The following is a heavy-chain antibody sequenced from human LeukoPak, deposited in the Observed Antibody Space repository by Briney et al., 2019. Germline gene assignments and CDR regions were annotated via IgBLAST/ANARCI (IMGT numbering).Heavy chain of an antibody. Sequence: PGGSLRLSCAASGFTFSSYEMNWVRQAPGKGLEWIGEINHSGSTNYNPSLKSRVTISVDTSKNQFSLKLSSVTAADTAVYYCASIRVTNGDANLDAFDIWGQGTMVTVSS. CDR3: ASIRVTNGDANLDAFDI. CDR1: GFTFSSYE. D-gene: IGHD2-8*01. J-gene: IGHJ3*02. CDR2: INHSGST. V-gene: IGHV4-34*01.